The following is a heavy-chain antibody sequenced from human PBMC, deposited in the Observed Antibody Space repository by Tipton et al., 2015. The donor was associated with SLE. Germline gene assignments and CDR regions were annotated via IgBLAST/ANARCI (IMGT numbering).Heavy chain of an antibody. V-gene: IGHV4-30-2*01. CDR1: GGFISSGAYS. J-gene: IGHJ6*02. CDR3: ARSDAEALSGMDV. Sequence: TLSLTCAVSGGFISSGAYSWNWIRQPPGKGLEWIGYIYHSGRTYYNPSLKSRVTISSDRSKNQFSLRLHSATAADTAMYYCARSDAEALSGMDVWGQGTTVAVSS. CDR2: IYHSGRT.